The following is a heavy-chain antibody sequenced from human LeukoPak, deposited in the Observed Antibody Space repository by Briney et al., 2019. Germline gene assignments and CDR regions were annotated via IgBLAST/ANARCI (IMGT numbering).Heavy chain of an antibody. J-gene: IGHJ4*02. D-gene: IGHD5-24*01. CDR2: INPSGGST. V-gene: IGHV1-46*03. CDR3: ASLRDGYNSFDY. Sequence: GASVKVSCKASGYTFTSYYMHWVRQAPGQGLEWMGIINPSGGSTIYAQKFQGRVTMTRDASTSTVYMELSSLRSEDTAVYYCASLRDGYNSFDYWGQGTLVTVSS. CDR1: GYTFTSYY.